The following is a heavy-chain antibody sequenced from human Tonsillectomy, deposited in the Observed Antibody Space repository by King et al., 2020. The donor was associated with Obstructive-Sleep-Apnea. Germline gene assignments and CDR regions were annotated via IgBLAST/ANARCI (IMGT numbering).Heavy chain of an antibody. D-gene: IGHD3-3*01. J-gene: IGHJ3*02. CDR2: SYYGAST. V-gene: IGHV3-53*04. Sequence: EWQLVQSGGGLVQPGGSLRLSCAASGFIVSNNYMSWVRQAPGKGLERVSLSYYGASTSYADSVKGRFIISRHNSNNTLYLQMNSLRPEDTAVYYCARGWWSDDFWSGYHAFDIWGQGTMVSVSS. CDR3: ARGWWSDDFWSGYHAFDI. CDR1: GFIVSNNY.